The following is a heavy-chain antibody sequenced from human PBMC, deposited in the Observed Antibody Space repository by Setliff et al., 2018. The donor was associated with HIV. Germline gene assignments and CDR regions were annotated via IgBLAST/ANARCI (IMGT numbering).Heavy chain of an antibody. CDR2: VYLSGST. J-gene: IGHJ4*02. D-gene: IGHD6-19*01. Sequence: SETLSLTCTVSGDPISTYYWSWVRKPPGKGLEWIGYVYLSGSTKYNPSLKSRVTISVDTSKNHFSLKLSSVTAADTAVYYCAREPSSGWSYYFDYWGQGTLVTVSS. V-gene: IGHV4-59*12. CDR1: GDPISTYY. CDR3: AREPSSGWSYYFDY.